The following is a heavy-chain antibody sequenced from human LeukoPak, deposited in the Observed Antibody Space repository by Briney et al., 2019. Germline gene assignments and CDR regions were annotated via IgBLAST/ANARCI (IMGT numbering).Heavy chain of an antibody. Sequence: GGSLRLSCAASGFTFSSYTMSWVRQAPGKGLEWVSAISGSGGSTYYADSVKGRFTISRDNSKNTLYLQMNSLRAEDTAVYYCAKAPSSGWYLGYWGQGTLVTVSS. J-gene: IGHJ4*02. CDR1: GFTFSSYT. V-gene: IGHV3-23*01. CDR2: ISGSGGST. D-gene: IGHD6-19*01. CDR3: AKAPSSGWYLGY.